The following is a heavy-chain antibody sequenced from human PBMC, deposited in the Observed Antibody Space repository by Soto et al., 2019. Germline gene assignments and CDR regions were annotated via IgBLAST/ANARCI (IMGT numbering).Heavy chain of an antibody. J-gene: IGHJ4*02. CDR1: GFTFDDYA. Sequence: DVQLVESGGGLVQPGRSLRLSCAASGFTFDDYAMHWVRQAPGKGLEWVSGISWNSGSIGYADSVKGRFTISRDNAKNSLYRQMNSLRAEDTALYYCAKAPTHHPVVAATFDYWGQGTLVTVSS. CDR3: AKAPTHHPVVAATFDY. D-gene: IGHD2-15*01. CDR2: ISWNSGSI. V-gene: IGHV3-9*01.